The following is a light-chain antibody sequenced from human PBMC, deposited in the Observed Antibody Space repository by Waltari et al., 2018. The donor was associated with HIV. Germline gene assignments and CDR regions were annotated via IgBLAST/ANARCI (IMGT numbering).Light chain of an antibody. CDR1: PSPLSDFTF. CDR2: EVY. Sequence: HSALPPPASVSGSPGQSITISSTRTPSPLSDFTFLSWYQQPPGRPPKLIIFEVYSPPSGMSDRFSGSKSGVTASLTISALRAEDEADYFCSSYSARGVVVFGGGTKVTVL. J-gene: IGLJ3*02. CDR3: SSYSARGVVV. V-gene: IGLV2-14*01.